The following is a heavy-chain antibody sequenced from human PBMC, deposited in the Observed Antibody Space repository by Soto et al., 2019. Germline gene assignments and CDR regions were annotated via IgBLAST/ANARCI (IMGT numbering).Heavy chain of an antibody. CDR1: GGAISGYY. CDR2: IYSSGGT. CDR3: ARGQRFSDSFDP. Sequence: SETLSLTCTVSGGAISGYYWTWIRQPAGKGLEWIGRIYSSGGTKYNPSLKSRVDMSLDMSKNQFSLRLNSVTAADTAVYYCARGQRFSDSFDPWGQGTLVSVS. V-gene: IGHV4-4*07. J-gene: IGHJ5*02. D-gene: IGHD3-3*01.